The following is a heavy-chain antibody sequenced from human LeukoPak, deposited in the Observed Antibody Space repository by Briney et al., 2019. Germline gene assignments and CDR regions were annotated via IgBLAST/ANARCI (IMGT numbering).Heavy chain of an antibody. D-gene: IGHD2-2*01. CDR3: ARDSNVVIPAAYFDF. J-gene: IGHJ4*02. Sequence: GASVKVSCQTSGHIVTRYHIHWLRQAPGQGLEWMGWIKPNTGDTKFEQKFQGRVTMTTDTSTKTVYMELSGLRSDDTAVYFCARDSNVVIPAAYFDFWGQGTLVTVSS. CDR2: IKPNTGDT. V-gene: IGHV1-2*02. CDR1: GHIVTRYH.